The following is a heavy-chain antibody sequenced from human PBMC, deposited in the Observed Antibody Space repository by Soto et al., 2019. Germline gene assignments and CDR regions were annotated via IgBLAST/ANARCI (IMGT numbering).Heavy chain of an antibody. D-gene: IGHD5-12*01. CDR3: ARDEGYAAWFDP. CDR1: GGSISSYY. CDR2: IYYSGST. Sequence: QVQLQEAGPGLVKPSETLSLTCTVSGGSISSYYWSWIRQPPGKGLEWIGYIYYSGSTNYHPSLNSRVILSVDTSKSHFSLKLSSVTAADTAVYYGARDEGYAAWFDPWGQGTLVTVSS. V-gene: IGHV4-59*01. J-gene: IGHJ5*02.